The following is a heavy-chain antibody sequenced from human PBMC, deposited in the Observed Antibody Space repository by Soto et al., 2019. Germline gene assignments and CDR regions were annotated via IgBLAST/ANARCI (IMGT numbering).Heavy chain of an antibody. CDR2: INPNGGST. Sequence: QVQLVQSGAEVKRPGASVKVSCKASRYTFTTYYMHWVRQAPGQGLEWLGIINPNGGSTTYAQKFQGRVTMTRDTSTSTVYLELSSLRSEDTAVYYCARAGYCSGGTCFHGNCDYWGQGTLVTVSA. CDR1: RYTFTTYY. D-gene: IGHD2-15*01. CDR3: ARAGYCSGGTCFHGNCDY. J-gene: IGHJ4*02. V-gene: IGHV1-46*01.